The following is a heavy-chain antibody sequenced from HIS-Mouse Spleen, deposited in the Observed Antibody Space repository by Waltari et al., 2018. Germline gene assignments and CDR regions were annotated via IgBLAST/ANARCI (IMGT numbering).Heavy chain of an antibody. CDR3: AKDKHHAFDY. V-gene: IGHV3-30*18. CDR2: ISYDGSNK. J-gene: IGHJ4*02. CDR1: GFTFSSSG. Sequence: QVQLVESGGGVVQPGRSLSLSCAASGFTFSSSGMHWVRQAPGKGLEWGAVISYDGSNKYYADSVKGRFTISRDNSKNTLYLQMNSLRAEDTAVYYCAKDKHHAFDYWGQGTLVTVSS.